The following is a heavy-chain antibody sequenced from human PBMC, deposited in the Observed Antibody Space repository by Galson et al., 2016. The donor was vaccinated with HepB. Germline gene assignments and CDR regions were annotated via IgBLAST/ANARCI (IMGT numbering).Heavy chain of an antibody. V-gene: IGHV3-30*18. CDR3: ANPGVGFYYSDNSNYYLDS. CDR1: GFTFSVYG. CDR2: ISYDGSKT. Sequence: SLRLSCAASGFTFSVYGMHWVRQAPGKGLEWVAVISYDGSKTNYADSVKGRFTVSRDTSKNTLYLQMNSLRPEDTAVYYCANPGVGFYYSDNSNYYLDSWGQGTLVTVSS. J-gene: IGHJ4*02. D-gene: IGHD3-22*01.